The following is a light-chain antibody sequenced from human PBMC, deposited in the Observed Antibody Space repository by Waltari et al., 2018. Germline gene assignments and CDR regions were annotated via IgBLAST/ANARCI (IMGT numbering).Light chain of an antibody. Sequence: EIVLTQSPATLSLSPGERATLSCRASQSVSIYLAWYQQKPGQSPRLLIYDVYKRVTGIPARISGSGSGTDFTLTISSLEPEDFAVYYCQQRSTWPPSFGGGTKVEIK. CDR1: QSVSIY. CDR2: DVY. J-gene: IGKJ4*01. CDR3: QQRSTWPPS. V-gene: IGKV3-11*01.